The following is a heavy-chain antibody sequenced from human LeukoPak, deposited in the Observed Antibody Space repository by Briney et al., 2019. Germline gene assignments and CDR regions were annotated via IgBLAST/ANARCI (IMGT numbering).Heavy chain of an antibody. Sequence: SETLSLTCAVYGGSFSGYYWSWIRQPAGKGLEWIGRIYTSGSTNYNPSLKSRVTISVDTSKNQFSLKLSSVTAADTAVYYCAREGRAAAFDPWGQGTLVTVSS. V-gene: IGHV4-4*07. CDR2: IYTSGST. CDR3: AREGRAAAFDP. D-gene: IGHD6-13*01. J-gene: IGHJ5*02. CDR1: GGSFSGYY.